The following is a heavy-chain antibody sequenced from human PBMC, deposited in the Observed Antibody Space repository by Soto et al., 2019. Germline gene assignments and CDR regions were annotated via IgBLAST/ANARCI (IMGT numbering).Heavy chain of an antibody. Sequence: GASVKVSCKASGYTFTSYGISWVRQAPGQGLEWMGWISAYNGNTNYAQKLQGRVTMTTDTSTSTAYMELRSLRSDDTAVYYCARPYSSTPAGAFDIWGQGTMVTVSS. CDR1: GYTFTSYG. CDR2: ISAYNGNT. D-gene: IGHD6-13*01. CDR3: ARPYSSTPAGAFDI. J-gene: IGHJ3*02. V-gene: IGHV1-18*01.